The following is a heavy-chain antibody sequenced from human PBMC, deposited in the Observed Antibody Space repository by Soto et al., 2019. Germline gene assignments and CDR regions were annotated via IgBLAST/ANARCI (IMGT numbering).Heavy chain of an antibody. J-gene: IGHJ4*02. Sequence: QVQLVQSGAEVKKPGASVKVSCKASGYTFTSYGISWVRQAPGQGLEWMGWISAYNGNTNYAQKLQGRVTMTTDTSTSTAYMELRSLRSDDTAVDYCARHYYYDSSGYLEFDYWGQVTLVTVSS. V-gene: IGHV1-18*01. CDR2: ISAYNGNT. CDR1: GYTFTSYG. D-gene: IGHD3-22*01. CDR3: ARHYYYDSSGYLEFDY.